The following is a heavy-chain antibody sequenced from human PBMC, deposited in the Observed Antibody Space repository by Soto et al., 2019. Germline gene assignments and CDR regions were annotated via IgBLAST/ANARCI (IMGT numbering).Heavy chain of an antibody. V-gene: IGHV1-69*01. CDR3: ARGSMATADFNNWFDP. J-gene: IGHJ5*02. Sequence: QVQLVQSGAKVKKPGSSVKVSCKASGGTFSSYAISWVRQAPGQGLEWMGGIIPIFGTANYAQKFQGRVTITADESSSTAYMELSSLRSEDTAVYYCARGSMATADFNNWFDPWGQGTLVTVSS. CDR1: GGTFSSYA. CDR2: IIPIFGTA. D-gene: IGHD5-12*01.